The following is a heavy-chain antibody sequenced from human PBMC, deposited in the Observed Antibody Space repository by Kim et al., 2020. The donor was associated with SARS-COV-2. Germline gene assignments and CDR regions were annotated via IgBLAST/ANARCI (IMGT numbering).Heavy chain of an antibody. J-gene: IGHJ6*02. CDR3: ARGHGDGGIQEGTTILNYYYYGMDV. D-gene: IGHD3-16*01. CDR1: GGSFSGYY. Sequence: SETLSLTCAVYGGSFSGYYWSWIRQPPGKGLEWIGEINHSGSTNYNPSLKSRVTISVDTSKNQFSLKLSSVTAADTAVYYCARGHGDGGIQEGTTILNYYYYGMDVWGQGTTVTVSS. V-gene: IGHV4-34*01. CDR2: INHSGST.